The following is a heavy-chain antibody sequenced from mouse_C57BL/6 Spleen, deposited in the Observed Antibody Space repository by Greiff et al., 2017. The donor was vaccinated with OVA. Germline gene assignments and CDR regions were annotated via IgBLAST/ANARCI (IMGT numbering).Heavy chain of an antibody. V-gene: IGHV3-6*01. J-gene: IGHJ1*03. CDR1: GYSITSGYY. Sequence: EVQLQESGPGLVKPSQSLSLTCSVTGYSITSGYYWNWIRQFPGNKLEWMGYISYDGSNNYNPSLKNRISITRDTSKNQFFLKLNSVTTEDTATYYCARLRSNWYFDVWGTGTTVTVSS. CDR3: ARLRSNWYFDV. D-gene: IGHD1-1*01. CDR2: ISYDGSN.